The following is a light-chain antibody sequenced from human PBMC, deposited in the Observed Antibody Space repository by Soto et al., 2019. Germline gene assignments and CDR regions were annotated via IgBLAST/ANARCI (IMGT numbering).Light chain of an antibody. J-gene: IGKJ3*01. CDR3: QPYNSYPHT. Sequence: DIQMTQSPSTLSASVGDRVTITCRASQSISSWLAWYQQKPGKAPKLLIYDASSLESGVRSRFSGSVYRTKFTLTISSLQPDDFATYYFQPYNSYPHTFDAGTKLDIK. V-gene: IGKV1-5*01. CDR1: QSISSW. CDR2: DAS.